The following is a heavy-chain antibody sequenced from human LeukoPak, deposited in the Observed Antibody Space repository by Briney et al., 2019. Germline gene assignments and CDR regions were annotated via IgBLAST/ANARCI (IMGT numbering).Heavy chain of an antibody. Sequence: NPGGSLRLSCAASRFTFSAYAMHWVRQAPGRGLEGVSFISCDGNGRDYADSVRGRFTISRENSKNTLSLQMNSRGDEDTAVYYCAKLRESYDYYFYGFDVWGQGTTVTVSS. CDR3: AKLRESYDYYFYGFDV. J-gene: IGHJ6*02. D-gene: IGHD1-26*01. V-gene: IGHV3-30*18. CDR2: ISCDGNGR. CDR1: RFTFSAYA.